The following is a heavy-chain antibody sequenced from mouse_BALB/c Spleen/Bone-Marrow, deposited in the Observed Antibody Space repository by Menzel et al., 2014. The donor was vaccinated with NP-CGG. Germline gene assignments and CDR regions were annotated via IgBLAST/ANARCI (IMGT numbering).Heavy chain of an antibody. Sequence: EVQLQQSGPERVKPGASVKVSCKASGYSFTDYNMYWVKQSHGKSLEWIGYIGPYNGGTTYNQKFKGKATLTADKSSSTAFMHLNSLTSEDSSVYYCTREHGWYFDVWGAGTTVTVSS. CDR1: GYSFTDYN. CDR3: TREHGWYFDV. V-gene: IGHV1S135*01. J-gene: IGHJ1*01. CDR2: IGPYNGGT.